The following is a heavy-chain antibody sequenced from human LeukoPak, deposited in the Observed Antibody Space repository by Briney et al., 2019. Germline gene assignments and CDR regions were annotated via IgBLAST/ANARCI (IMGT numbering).Heavy chain of an antibody. Sequence: GGSLRLSCVASGFTFSSHHMNWVRQTPGKGLESVATIKPDGSAKYYVDSVKGRFTISRDNAKSSLYLQMNSLRAEDTGVYFCARMSSYCDYWGQGTLVTVSS. CDR2: IKPDGSAK. J-gene: IGHJ4*02. D-gene: IGHD2-2*01. CDR3: ARMSSYCDY. V-gene: IGHV3-7*01. CDR1: GFTFSSHH.